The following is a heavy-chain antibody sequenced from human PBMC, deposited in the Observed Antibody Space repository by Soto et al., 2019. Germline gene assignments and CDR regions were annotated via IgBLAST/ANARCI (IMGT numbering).Heavy chain of an antibody. D-gene: IGHD6-13*01. J-gene: IGHJ6*01. CDR1: GYTFTSYG. Sequence: AASVKVSCKASGYTFTSYGIRWVRQAPGQGLEWMGWISAYHGNTNYAQKLQGRVTMTTDTSTSTAYMELRSLRSDDTAVYYCAGYDYYYGMDVWGQGTTVTVSS. CDR3: AGYDYYYGMDV. CDR2: ISAYHGNT. V-gene: IGHV1-18*04.